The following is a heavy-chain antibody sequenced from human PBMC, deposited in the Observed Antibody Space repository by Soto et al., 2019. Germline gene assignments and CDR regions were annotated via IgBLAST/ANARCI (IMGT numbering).Heavy chain of an antibody. Sequence: GGSLRLSCAASGFTFSSYAMSWVRQAPGKGLEWVSAISGSGGSTYYANPVKGRFTISRDNSKNTLYLQMNSLRAEDTAVYYCAKDFYSPGIAAAGNFDYWGQGTLVTVSS. V-gene: IGHV3-23*01. CDR3: AKDFYSPGIAAAGNFDY. J-gene: IGHJ4*02. CDR2: ISGSGGST. D-gene: IGHD6-13*01. CDR1: GFTFSSYA.